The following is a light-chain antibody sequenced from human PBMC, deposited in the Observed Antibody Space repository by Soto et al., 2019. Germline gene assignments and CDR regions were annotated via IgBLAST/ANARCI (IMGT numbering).Light chain of an antibody. CDR2: DAS. CDR3: QRYNAFSQT. J-gene: IGKJ1*01. CDR1: QSINSW. V-gene: IGKV1-5*01. Sequence: DIQMTQSPSTLSAXVGDXXXXXXRASQSINSWVAWFQQKPGKAPKVLIYDASTLESGVPSRFSGSGSGTEFTLTIDSLQPYDVATYYCQRYNAFSQTFGQGTKVEI.